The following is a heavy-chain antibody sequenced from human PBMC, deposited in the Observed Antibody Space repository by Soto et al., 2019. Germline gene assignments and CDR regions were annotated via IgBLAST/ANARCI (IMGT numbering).Heavy chain of an antibody. V-gene: IGHV4-31*03. Sequence: QVQLQESGPGLVKPSQTLSLTCTVSGGSISSGGYYWSWIRQHPGKGLEGIGYIYYSGSTYYNPSLKSRVTIXVXTXXNQFSLKLSSVTAADTAVYYCARGRSSTSPYPIGYWGQGTLVTVSS. D-gene: IGHD2-2*01. J-gene: IGHJ4*02. CDR1: GGSISSGGYY. CDR3: ARGRSSTSPYPIGY. CDR2: IYYSGST.